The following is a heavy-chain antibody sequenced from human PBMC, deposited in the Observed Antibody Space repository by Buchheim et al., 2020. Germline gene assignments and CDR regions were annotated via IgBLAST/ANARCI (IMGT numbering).Heavy chain of an antibody. CDR3: ARDKGGSYYYFDY. J-gene: IGHJ4*02. D-gene: IGHD1-26*01. CDR2: IWYDGSNK. CDR1: GFTFSSYG. Sequence: QVQLVESGGGVVQPGRSLRLSCAASGFTFSSYGMHWVRQAPGKGLEWVAVIWYDGSNKYYADSVKGRFTISRDNSENTLYLQMNSLRAEDTAVYYCARDKGGSYYYFDYWGQGTL. V-gene: IGHV3-33*01.